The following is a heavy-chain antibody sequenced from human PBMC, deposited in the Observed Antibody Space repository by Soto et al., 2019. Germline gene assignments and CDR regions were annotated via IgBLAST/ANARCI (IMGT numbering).Heavy chain of an antibody. CDR3: AKGGATYGLLTHDY. D-gene: IGHD3-9*01. Sequence: LRLSCVVSGFTFSNFAMSWVRQAPGKGLEWVSTLTGSSGVTYYADSVKGRFAISRDNSRNTLSLQMNSLTAEDTAVYYCAKGGATYGLLTHDYWGQGTRVTVSS. J-gene: IGHJ4*02. V-gene: IGHV3-23*01. CDR1: GFTFSNFA. CDR2: LTGSSGVT.